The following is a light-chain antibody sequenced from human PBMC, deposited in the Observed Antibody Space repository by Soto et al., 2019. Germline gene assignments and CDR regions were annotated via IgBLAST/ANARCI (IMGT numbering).Light chain of an antibody. CDR2: DDN. CDR1: SSNIGGNS. CDR3: GSWDSSLSAYV. Sequence: SALTQPPSVSAAPGQKVTSSCSGSSSNIGGNSVSWYQQLPGTAPKLLIYDDNKRPSGIPDRFSGSKSGTSATLGITGFQTGDEADYYCGSWDSSLSAYVFGTGTKVTV. J-gene: IGLJ1*01. V-gene: IGLV1-51*01.